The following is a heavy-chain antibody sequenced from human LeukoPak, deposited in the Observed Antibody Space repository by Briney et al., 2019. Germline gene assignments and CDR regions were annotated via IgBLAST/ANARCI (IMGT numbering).Heavy chain of an antibody. V-gene: IGHV1-18*04. J-gene: IGHJ6*02. CDR2: ISAYNSNK. D-gene: IGHD3-10*01. CDR1: GYTFTSYG. CDR3: ARDSGNYHYDMDV. Sequence: ASVKVSCKASGYTFTSYGMSWVRQAPGQGLEWVAWISAYNSNKNSAEKFQGRVTMTIDTSTSTAYMELRSLKSDDTAVYYCARDSGNYHYDMDVWGQGTTVIVSS.